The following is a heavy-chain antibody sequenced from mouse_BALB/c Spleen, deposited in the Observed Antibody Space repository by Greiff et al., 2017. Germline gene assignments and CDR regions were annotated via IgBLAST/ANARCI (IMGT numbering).Heavy chain of an antibody. CDR2: ISSGGST. CDR1: GFTFSSYA. Sequence: EVHLVESGGGLVKPGGSLKLSCAASGFTFSSYAMSWVRQTPEKRLEWVASISSGGSTYYPDSVKGRFTISSDNARNILYLQMSSLRSEDTAMYYCARGRDGSFYFDDWGQGTTLTVSS. CDR3: ARGRDGSFYFDD. J-gene: IGHJ2*01. D-gene: IGHD2-3*01. V-gene: IGHV5-6-5*01.